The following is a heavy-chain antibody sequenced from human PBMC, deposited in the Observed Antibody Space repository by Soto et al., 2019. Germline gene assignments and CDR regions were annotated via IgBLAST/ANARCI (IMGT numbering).Heavy chain of an antibody. V-gene: IGHV3-30-3*01. CDR1: GFTFSTSA. CDR3: TSLAGQWPPDY. D-gene: IGHD6-19*01. Sequence: GGSLRLSCAASGFTFSTSAMQWVRQAPGKGLEWVAFISFDESNKFYADSVKGRFTVSRDNSRNTLYLQMNSLRVEDTAVYYCTSLAGQWPPDYWGQGTRVTVSS. J-gene: IGHJ4*02. CDR2: ISFDESNK.